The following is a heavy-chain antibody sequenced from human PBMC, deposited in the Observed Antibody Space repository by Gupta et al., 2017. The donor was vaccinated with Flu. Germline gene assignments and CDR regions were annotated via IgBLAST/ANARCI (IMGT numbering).Heavy chain of an antibody. CDR2: ISSSSSYT. CDR3: ARDRDRTSTDTYFDY. D-gene: IGHD1-14*01. Sequence: QVQLVESGGGLVKPGGSLRLSCAASGFTFSDYYMSWIRQAPGKGLEWVSYISSSSSYTNYADSVKGRFTISRDNAKNSLYLQMNSLRAEDTAVYYCARDRDRTSTDTYFDYWGQGTLVTVSS. V-gene: IGHV3-11*05. CDR1: GFTFSDYY. J-gene: IGHJ4*02.